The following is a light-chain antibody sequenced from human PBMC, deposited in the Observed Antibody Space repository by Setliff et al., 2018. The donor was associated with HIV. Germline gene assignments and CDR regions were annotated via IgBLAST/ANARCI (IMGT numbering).Light chain of an antibody. J-gene: IGLJ1*01. Sequence: QSVLTQPASVSGSPGQSITISCTGTSSDVGNYNYVSWYQQHPGKAPKLMIYDVSKRPSGVSNRFSGSKSGNTASLTISGLQAEDEADYYCSSYTGSSTVVFGTGTKVTVL. CDR3: SSYTGSSTVV. CDR1: SSDVGNYNY. V-gene: IGLV2-14*01. CDR2: DVS.